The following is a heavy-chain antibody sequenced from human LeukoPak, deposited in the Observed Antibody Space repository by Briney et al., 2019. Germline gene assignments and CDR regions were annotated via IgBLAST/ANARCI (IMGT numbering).Heavy chain of an antibody. CDR3: ARDLDMAGPFDYYYGMDV. V-gene: IGHV3-30-3*01. Sequence: GRSLRLSCAPSGVTSSSYAMHWVRQAPGKGLEWVAVISYDVSNKYYADSVKGRFTISRDNSKNTMYLQMNSMSAEDTAVYYCARDLDMAGPFDYYYGMDVWGQGTTVTVSS. D-gene: IGHD6-19*01. CDR2: ISYDVSNK. CDR1: GVTSSSYA. J-gene: IGHJ6*02.